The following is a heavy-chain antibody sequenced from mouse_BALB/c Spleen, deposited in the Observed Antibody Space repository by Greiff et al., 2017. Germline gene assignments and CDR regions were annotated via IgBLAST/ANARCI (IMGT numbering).Heavy chain of an antibody. J-gene: IGHJ2*01. Sequence: VQLKESGGGLVKPGGSLKLSCAASGFTFSSYAMSWVRQTPEKRLEWVASISSGGSTYYPDSVKGRFTISRDNARNILYLQMSSLRSEDTAMYYCARDGNYAYYFDYWGQGTTLTVSS. D-gene: IGHD2-1*01. CDR3: ARDGNYAYYFDY. CDR1: GFTFSSYA. CDR2: ISSGGST. V-gene: IGHV5-6-5*01.